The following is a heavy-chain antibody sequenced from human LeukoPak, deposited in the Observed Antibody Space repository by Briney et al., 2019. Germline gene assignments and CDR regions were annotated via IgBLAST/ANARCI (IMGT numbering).Heavy chain of an antibody. J-gene: IGHJ4*02. CDR3: ARDSDILTGYSADFDY. D-gene: IGHD3-9*01. CDR1: GFTFSSYS. V-gene: IGHV3-21*01. CDR2: ISSGSSYI. Sequence: GGSLRLSCAASGFTFSSYSMNWVRQAPGKGLEWVSSISSGSSYIYYADSVKGRFTISRDNAKNSLYLQMNSLRAEDTAVYYCARDSDILTGYSADFDYWGQGTLVTVSS.